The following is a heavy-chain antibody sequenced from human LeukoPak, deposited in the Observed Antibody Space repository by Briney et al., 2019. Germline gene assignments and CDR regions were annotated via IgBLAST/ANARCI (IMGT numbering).Heavy chain of an antibody. Sequence: PGGSLRLSCAASGXTFSSYGMHWVRQAPGKGLEWVVVISYDGSNKYYADSVKGRFTISRDNSKNTLYLQMNSLRAEDTAVYYCAKDLSIAVAGPPEYWGQGTLVTVSS. CDR2: ISYDGSNK. V-gene: IGHV3-30*18. D-gene: IGHD6-19*01. J-gene: IGHJ4*02. CDR1: GXTFSSYG. CDR3: AKDLSIAVAGPPEY.